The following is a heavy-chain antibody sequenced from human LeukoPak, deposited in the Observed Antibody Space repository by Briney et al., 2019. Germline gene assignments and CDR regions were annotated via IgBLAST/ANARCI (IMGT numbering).Heavy chain of an antibody. J-gene: IGHJ4*02. CDR3: ASGYSGGTPR. V-gene: IGHV4-34*01. CDR2: INHSGST. CDR1: GGSFSGYY. D-gene: IGHD6-19*01. Sequence: SETLSLTCAVYGGSFSGYYWSWIRQPPGKGLEWIGEINHSGSTNYNPSLKSRVTISVDTSKNQFSLKLSSVTAADAAVYYCASGYSGGTPRWGQGTLVTVSS.